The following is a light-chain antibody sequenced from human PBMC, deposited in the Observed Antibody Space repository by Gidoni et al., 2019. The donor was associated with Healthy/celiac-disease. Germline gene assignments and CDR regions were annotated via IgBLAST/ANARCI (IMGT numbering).Light chain of an antibody. Sequence: QSVLTQPPSASGTPGQRVTISCSGSSSNIGSNTVNWYQQLPGTAPKLHIYSNNQRPSGVPDRFSGSKSGTSASLGISGLQSEDEADYYCAAWDDSLNGVVFGGGTKLTVL. CDR1: SSNIGSNT. J-gene: IGLJ2*01. CDR2: SNN. V-gene: IGLV1-44*01. CDR3: AAWDDSLNGVV.